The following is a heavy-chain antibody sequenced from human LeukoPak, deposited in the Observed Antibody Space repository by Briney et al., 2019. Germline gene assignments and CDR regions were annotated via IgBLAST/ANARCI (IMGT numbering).Heavy chain of an antibody. D-gene: IGHD6-13*01. CDR3: AKRSASGTYYFDY. J-gene: IGHJ4*02. Sequence: SETLSLTCAVSGGSISSSNWWSWVRQPPGKGLEWIGEIYHSGSTNYNPSLKSRVTISVDKSKNQFSLKLSSVTAADTAVYYCAKRSASGTYYFDYWGQGTLVTVSS. CDR2: IYHSGST. V-gene: IGHV4-4*02. CDR1: GGSISSSNW.